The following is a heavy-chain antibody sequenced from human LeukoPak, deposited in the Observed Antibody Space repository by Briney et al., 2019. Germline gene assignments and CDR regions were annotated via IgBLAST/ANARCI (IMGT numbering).Heavy chain of an antibody. CDR3: ARDVGEGYCSGGSCSDY. CDR1: GYIFTDYY. CDR2: INPNSGGT. J-gene: IGHJ4*02. Sequence: ASVKVSCKASGYIFTDYYMHWVRQAPGQELGWMGRINPNSGGTNYAQKFQGRVTMTRDTSISTAYTELSSLRSDDTAVYYCARDVGEGYCSGGSCSDYWGQGTLVTVSS. D-gene: IGHD2-15*01. V-gene: IGHV1/OR15-1*02.